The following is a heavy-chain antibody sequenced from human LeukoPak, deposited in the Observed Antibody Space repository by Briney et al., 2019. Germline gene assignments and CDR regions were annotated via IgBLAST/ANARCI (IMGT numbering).Heavy chain of an antibody. CDR2: ISNDGRDK. J-gene: IGHJ4*02. Sequence: SGGSLRLSCAASGFTFSTYAMHWVRQAPAKGLDWVAVISNDGRDKYYADSVMGRFTISRDNSKNTLDLQMNSLRVDDTAVYYCARGAWTATQPINDWGQGTLVNVSS. CDR1: GFTFSTYA. D-gene: IGHD2-21*02. V-gene: IGHV3-30*04. CDR3: ARGAWTATQPIND.